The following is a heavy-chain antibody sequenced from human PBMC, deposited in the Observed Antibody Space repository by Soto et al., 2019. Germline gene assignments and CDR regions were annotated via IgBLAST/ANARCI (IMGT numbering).Heavy chain of an antibody. J-gene: IGHJ5*02. CDR3: ARSTIFGVVSTWFDP. D-gene: IGHD3-3*01. CDR1: GYRFTGDY. V-gene: IGHV1-2*02. CDR2: INPNIGGT. Sequence: SVKGAWKASGYRFTGDYRHWVRQTPGQGREWMGWINPNIGGTNYAQKFQGRVTMTRDTSISTAYMELSRLRSDDTAVYYCARSTIFGVVSTWFDPWGQGTLVTVSS.